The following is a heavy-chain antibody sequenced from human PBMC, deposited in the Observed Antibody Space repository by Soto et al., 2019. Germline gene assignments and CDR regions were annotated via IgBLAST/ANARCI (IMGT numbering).Heavy chain of an antibody. J-gene: IGHJ6*02. D-gene: IGHD1-26*01. CDR3: ARDRGGSYYGVDA. Sequence: SQTLSLTCFISGDSVSSNSAAWNWIRQSPSRGIEWLGRTYYRSTWYHDYEVSVKSPITINPDKSKNQFSLKLNSLTPHDTAVYYCARDRGGSYYGVDAWGQGTTVTVSS. CDR2: TYYRSTWYH. CDR1: GDSVSSNSAA. V-gene: IGHV6-1*01.